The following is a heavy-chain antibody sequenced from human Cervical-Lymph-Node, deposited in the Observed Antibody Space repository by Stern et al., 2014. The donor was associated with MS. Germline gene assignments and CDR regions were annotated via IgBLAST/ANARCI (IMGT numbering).Heavy chain of an antibody. CDR2: ITNVGST. D-gene: IGHD1-1*01. CDR3: ARDTSSPERSDW. J-gene: IGHJ4*02. CDR1: GFTVSRDY. V-gene: IGHV3-53*01. Sequence: EVHLVESGGGVIQPGGSLRLSCTASGFTVSRDYMTWVRQAPGKALEWVSLITNVGSTFYTDSVKGRFTISRDDAKNTVYLHMTSLRAEDTAMYYCARDTSSPERSDWWGQGTLVTVSS.